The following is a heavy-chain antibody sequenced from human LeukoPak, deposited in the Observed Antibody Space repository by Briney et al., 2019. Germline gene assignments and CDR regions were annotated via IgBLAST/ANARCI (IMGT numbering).Heavy chain of an antibody. V-gene: IGHV1-2*02. J-gene: IGHJ4*02. CDR2: IHIYRGNT. CDR1: GYSSTNYG. Sequence: ASVKVSCKASGYSSTNYGISWVRQAPGQGLEWMGWIHIYRGNTNYAQKFQGRVTMTRDTSISTAYMELSRLRSDDTAVYYCARLSGDSSWTGWGQGTLVTVSS. D-gene: IGHD6-13*01. CDR3: ARLSGDSSWTG.